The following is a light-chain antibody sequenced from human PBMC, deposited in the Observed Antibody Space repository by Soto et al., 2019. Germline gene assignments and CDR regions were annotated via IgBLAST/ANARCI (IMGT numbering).Light chain of an antibody. V-gene: IGKV3-20*01. J-gene: IGKJ3*01. CDR1: QSISSSY. CDR3: QHFGSSLFT. Sequence: EIVLTQSPGTLSLSPGERATLSCRTSQSISSSYLAWYQQKPGQAPRLLIYAASSRAAGIPDKFSGSVSGTDFTLTISRLEPEDFAVYYCQHFGSSLFTFGPGTKVDIK. CDR2: AAS.